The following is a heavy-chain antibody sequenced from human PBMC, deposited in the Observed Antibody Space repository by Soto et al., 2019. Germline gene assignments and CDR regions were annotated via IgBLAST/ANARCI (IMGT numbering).Heavy chain of an antibody. CDR3: ARDPDPIEGVAFDI. CDR2: INQDGRVK. CDR1: GDTFPGHW. Sequence: EVQLVESGGGLVQSGGSLRLSCAASGDTFPGHWMNWVRQAPGKGLEWVANINQDGRVKYYTDSVKGRFTISRDNAKKSLYLQMNSLRAEDTAVYYCARDPDPIEGVAFDIWGQGTMVTVSS. V-gene: IGHV3-7*01. D-gene: IGHD2-21*01. J-gene: IGHJ3*02.